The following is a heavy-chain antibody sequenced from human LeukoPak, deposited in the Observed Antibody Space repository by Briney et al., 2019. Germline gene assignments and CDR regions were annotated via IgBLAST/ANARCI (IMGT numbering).Heavy chain of an antibody. CDR3: AHTEVRGVIIADWFDP. D-gene: IGHD3-10*01. CDR2: IYWDDDK. V-gene: IGHV2-5*02. CDR1: GFSPSTSGVG. Sequence: SGPTLVNPTQTLTLTCTFSGFSPSTSGVGVGWIRQPPGKALEWLALIYWDDDKRYSPSLKSRLTITKDTSKNQVVLTMTNMDPVDTATYYCAHTEVRGVIIADWFDPWGQGTLVTVSS. J-gene: IGHJ5*02.